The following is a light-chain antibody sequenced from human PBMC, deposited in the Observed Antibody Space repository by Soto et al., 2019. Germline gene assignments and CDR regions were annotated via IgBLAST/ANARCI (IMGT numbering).Light chain of an antibody. CDR2: KAS. CDR3: QQYDTYWP. J-gene: IGKJ1*01. Sequence: DVQMSLSPSTLSASVGDRVTITCRASQSTSSYLAWYQQKPGKAPNLLIYKASSLKSGVPLRFSGSGSGTEFTLTINSLQPDDFATYYCQQYDTYWPFGQGTKVDI. V-gene: IGKV1-5*03. CDR1: QSTSSY.